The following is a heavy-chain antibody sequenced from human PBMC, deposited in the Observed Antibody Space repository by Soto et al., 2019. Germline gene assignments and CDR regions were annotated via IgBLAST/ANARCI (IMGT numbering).Heavy chain of an antibody. Sequence: SETLSLTCTVSGGSISSYYWSWIRQPPGKGLEWIGYIYYSGSTNYNPSLKSRVTISVDTSKNQFSLKLSSVTAADTAVYYCARMVASWFDTWGQGTLVTVSS. CDR3: ARMVASWFDT. CDR1: GGSISSYY. D-gene: IGHD2-15*01. CDR2: IYYSGST. V-gene: IGHV4-59*01. J-gene: IGHJ5*02.